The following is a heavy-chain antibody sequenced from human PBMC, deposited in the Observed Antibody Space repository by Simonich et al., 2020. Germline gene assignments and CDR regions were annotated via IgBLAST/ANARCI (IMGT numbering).Heavy chain of an antibody. CDR3: ARDPVVPAAIRNAFDI. D-gene: IGHD2-2*01. CDR2: INPNSGGT. CDR1: GYTFTGYY. J-gene: IGHJ3*02. Sequence: QVQLVQSGAEVKKPGASVKVSCKASGYTFTGYYMHWVRQAPGQGLEWRGWINPNSGGTNDAKKVQGRVTMTRDTSISTAYMELSRLRSDDTAVYYCARDPVVPAAIRNAFDIWGQGTMVTVSS. V-gene: IGHV1-2*02.